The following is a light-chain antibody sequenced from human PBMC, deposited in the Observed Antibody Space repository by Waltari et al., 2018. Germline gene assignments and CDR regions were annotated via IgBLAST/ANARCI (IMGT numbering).Light chain of an antibody. Sequence: FELTQPPSVSVSPGRPANITCPGPLQGRKTSSWYQQKPGQSPILIIYEDNMRPSGVPERFSGSHSGNTATLTISGTQSLDEADYFCQAWDTRTVFGGGTKLTVL. J-gene: IGLJ3*02. V-gene: IGLV3-1*01. CDR1: LQGRKT. CDR3: QAWDTRTV. CDR2: EDN.